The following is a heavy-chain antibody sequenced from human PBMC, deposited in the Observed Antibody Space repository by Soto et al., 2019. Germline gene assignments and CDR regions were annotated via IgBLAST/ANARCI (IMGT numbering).Heavy chain of an antibody. CDR1: GFTFSSYA. CDR3: ATVSVAARPSYFDY. D-gene: IGHD6-6*01. V-gene: IGHV3-23*01. Sequence: EVQLLESGGGLVQPGGSLRLSCAASGFTFSSYAMSWVRQAPGKGLEWVSAISGSGGSTYYADSVKGRFTISRDNSKDPLYLQMNSLRAEDTAVYYCATVSVAARPSYFDYWGQGTLVTVSS. CDR2: ISGSGGST. J-gene: IGHJ4*02.